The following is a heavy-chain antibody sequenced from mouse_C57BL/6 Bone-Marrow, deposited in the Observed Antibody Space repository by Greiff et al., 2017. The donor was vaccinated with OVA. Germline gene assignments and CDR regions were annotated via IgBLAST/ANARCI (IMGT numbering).Heavy chain of an antibody. J-gene: IGHJ2*01. CDR1: GYTFTEYT. D-gene: IGHD1-1*01. V-gene: IGHV1-62-2*01. CDR3: ARHGDYYYGSSYFHFDY. Sequence: VQLQQSGAELVKPGASVKLSCKASGYTFTEYTIHWVKQRSGQGLEWIGWFYPGSGSIKYNEKFKDKATLTADTSSSTVYMELSRLTSEDSAVYFCARHGDYYYGSSYFHFDYWGQGTTLTVSS. CDR2: FYPGSGSI.